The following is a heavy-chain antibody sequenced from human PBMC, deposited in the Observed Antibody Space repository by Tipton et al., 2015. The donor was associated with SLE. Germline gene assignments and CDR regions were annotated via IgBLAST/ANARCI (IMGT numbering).Heavy chain of an antibody. CDR3: ARHYYGGIGFDP. CDR1: GGSINRSY. Sequence: TLSLTCTVSGGSINRSYWSWIRQHPGKGLEWIGYIYYSGSTYYNPSLKSRVTISIDTSKNQFSLNLSSVTAADTAVYYCARHYYGGIGFDPRGQGTLVTVSS. D-gene: IGHD4-23*01. J-gene: IGHJ5*02. CDR2: IYYSGST. V-gene: IGHV4-31*03.